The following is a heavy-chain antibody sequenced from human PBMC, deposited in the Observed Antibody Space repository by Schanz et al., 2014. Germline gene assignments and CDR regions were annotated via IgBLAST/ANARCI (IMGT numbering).Heavy chain of an antibody. J-gene: IGHJ3*02. D-gene: IGHD3-10*01. Sequence: EVHLLESGGGLVEPGGSLRLSCATSGFSLDIFAVSWVRQAPGKGLEYVSAISHDGYSTYYADSVKGRFTISRDNAKNTLYLQMNSLRAEDTAVYYCAKGRFGELSAFDIWGQGTMVTVSS. V-gene: IGHV3-23*01. CDR1: GFSLDIFA. CDR3: AKGRFGELSAFDI. CDR2: ISHDGYST.